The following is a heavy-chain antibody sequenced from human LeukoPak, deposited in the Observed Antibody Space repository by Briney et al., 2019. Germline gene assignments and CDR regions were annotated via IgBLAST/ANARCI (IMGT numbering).Heavy chain of an antibody. D-gene: IGHD2-2*01. Sequence: GGSLRLSCAASGFTFSSYWMSWVRQAPGKGLEWVANIKQDGSEKYYVDSVKGRFTISRDNAKNSLYLQMNSLRAEDTAVYYCARDRMPDYYYYGMDVWGQGTTVTVSS. CDR1: GFTFSSYW. CDR2: IKQDGSEK. V-gene: IGHV3-7*01. J-gene: IGHJ6*02. CDR3: ARDRMPDYYYYGMDV.